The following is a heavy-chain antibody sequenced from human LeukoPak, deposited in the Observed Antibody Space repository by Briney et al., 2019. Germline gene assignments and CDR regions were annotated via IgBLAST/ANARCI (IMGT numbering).Heavy chain of an antibody. J-gene: IGHJ4*02. D-gene: IGHD6-13*01. CDR1: GYTFTSYY. CDR2: INPSGGST. V-gene: IGHV1-46*01. CDR3: ARDSAAAGTGFDY. Sequence: GASVTVSCTASGYTFTSYYMHWVRQAPGQGLEWMGIINPSGGSTSYAQKFQGRVTMTRDTSTSTVYMELSSLRSEDTAVYYCARDSAAAGTGFDYWGQGTLVTVSS.